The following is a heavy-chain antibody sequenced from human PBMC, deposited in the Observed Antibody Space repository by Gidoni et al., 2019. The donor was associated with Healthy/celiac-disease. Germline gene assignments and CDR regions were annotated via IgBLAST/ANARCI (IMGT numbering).Heavy chain of an antibody. V-gene: IGHV1-69*04. CDR1: GGTFSSYA. D-gene: IGHD6-6*01. Sequence: QVQLVQSGAEVKKPGSSVKVSCKASGGTFSSYAISWVRQAPGQGLEWMGRIIPILGIANYAQKFQGRVTITADKSTSTAYMELSSLRSEDTAVYYCASAGGSSSPNFDYWGQGTLVTVSS. CDR3: ASAGGSSSPNFDY. CDR2: IIPILGIA. J-gene: IGHJ4*02.